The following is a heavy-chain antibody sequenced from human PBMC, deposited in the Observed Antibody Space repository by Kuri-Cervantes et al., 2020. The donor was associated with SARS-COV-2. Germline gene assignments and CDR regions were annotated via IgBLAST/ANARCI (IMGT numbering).Heavy chain of an antibody. D-gene: IGHD1-7*01. V-gene: IGHV5-51*01. CDR1: GYSFTSYW. CDR3: ARHSKLELHMDV. J-gene: IGHJ6*02. Sequence: GGSLRLSCKGSGYSFTSYWIGWVRQMPGKGLEWMGIIYPGDSDTRYSPPFQGQVTISADKSISTAYLQWSSLKASDTAMYYCARHSKLELHMDVWGQGTTVTVSS. CDR2: IYPGDSDT.